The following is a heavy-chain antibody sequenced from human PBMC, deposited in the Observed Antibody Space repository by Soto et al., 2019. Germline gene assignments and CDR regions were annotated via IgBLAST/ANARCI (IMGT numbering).Heavy chain of an antibody. CDR2: INHSGST. V-gene: IGHV4-34*01. D-gene: IGHD6-6*01. CDR1: GGSFSGYY. J-gene: IGHJ6*03. Sequence: SETLSLTCAVYGGSFSGYYWSWIRQPPGKGLEWIGEINHSGSTNYNPSLKSRVTISVDTSKNQSSLKLSSVTAADTAVYYCASLPRKEYSSSLRRQYYYYYYMDVWGKGTTVTVSS. CDR3: ASLPRKEYSSSLRRQYYYYYYMDV.